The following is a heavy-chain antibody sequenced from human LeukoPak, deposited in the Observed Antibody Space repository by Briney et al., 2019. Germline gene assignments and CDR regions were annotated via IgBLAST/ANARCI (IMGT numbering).Heavy chain of an antibody. Sequence: GGSLRLSCAASGFTFSSYAMTWVRQAPGKGLEWVSSISVNGGTTYYADSVKGRFTISRDIAKNTLYLQMNSLRAEDTGVYYCAKDHYWSIDYWGRGTLVTVSS. CDR2: ISVNGGTT. D-gene: IGHD3-3*01. J-gene: IGHJ4*02. CDR1: GFTFSSYA. V-gene: IGHV3-23*01. CDR3: AKDHYWSIDY.